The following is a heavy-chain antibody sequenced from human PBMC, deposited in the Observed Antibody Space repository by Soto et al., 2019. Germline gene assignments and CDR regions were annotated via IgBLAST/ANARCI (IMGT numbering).Heavy chain of an antibody. D-gene: IGHD3-3*01. V-gene: IGHV3-15*01. CDR1: GFTFSNAW. Sequence: SLRLSCAASGFTFSNAWMSWVRQAPGKGLEWVGRIKSKTDGGTTDYAAPVKGRFTISRDDSKNTLYLQMNSLKTEDTAVYYCTTDVVAPITIFGVVIIPSLDYWGQGTLVTVSS. CDR3: TTDVVAPITIFGVVIIPSLDY. CDR2: IKSKTDGGTT. J-gene: IGHJ4*02.